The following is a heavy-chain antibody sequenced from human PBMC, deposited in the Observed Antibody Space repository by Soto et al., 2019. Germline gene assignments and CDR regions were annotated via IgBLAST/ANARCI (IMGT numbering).Heavy chain of an antibody. J-gene: IGHJ5*02. D-gene: IGHD2-15*01. CDR2: IKQDGSEK. V-gene: IGHV3-7*03. CDR3: AKFYGGKSAHTYTIDP. Sequence: PGGSLRLSCAASGFTFSSYWMSWVRQAPGKGLEWVANIKQDGSEKYYVDSVKGRFTISRDNSKNTLYLQMNSLRPEDTAVYYCAKFYGGKSAHTYTIDPWGQGTLVTVSS. CDR1: GFTFSSYW.